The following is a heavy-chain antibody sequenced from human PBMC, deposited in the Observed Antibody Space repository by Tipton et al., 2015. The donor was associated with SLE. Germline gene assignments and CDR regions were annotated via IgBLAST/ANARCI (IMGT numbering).Heavy chain of an antibody. V-gene: IGHV4-38-2*01. CDR1: GYSISSGYY. CDR2: IYQSGST. J-gene: IGHJ4*02. D-gene: IGHD3-22*01. Sequence: LVKPTETLSLSCDVSGYSISSGYYWGWIRQPPGKGLEWIGSIYQSGSTYYNPSLKSRISMSIDTFKNQFFLRLNSVTAADTAVYYCARHDYDDNGYYMHYFDYWGQGTLATVSS. CDR3: ARHDYDDNGYYMHYFDY.